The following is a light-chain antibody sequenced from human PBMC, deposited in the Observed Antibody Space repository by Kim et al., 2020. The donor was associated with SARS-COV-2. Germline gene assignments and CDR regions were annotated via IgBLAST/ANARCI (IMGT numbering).Light chain of an antibody. CDR3: QHLNSYPYT. V-gene: IGKV1-9*01. CDR2: TAS. Sequence: IQLTQSPSSLSASVGDRVTITCRASQGISSYLAWCQQKPGKAPQLLIYTASTLQSGVPSRFSGSGSGTDFTLTISSLQPEDFATYYCQHLNSYPYTFGQGTKLEI. CDR1: QGISSY. J-gene: IGKJ2*01.